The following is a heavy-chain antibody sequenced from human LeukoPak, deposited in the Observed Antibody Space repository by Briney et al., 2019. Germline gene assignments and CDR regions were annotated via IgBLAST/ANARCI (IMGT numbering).Heavy chain of an antibody. CDR1: FGSISSYY. CDR3: ARIGPNYDSSA. V-gene: IGHV4-4*07. Sequence: PSETLSLTCTVSFGSISSYYWSWIRQPAGKGLEWIGQIYSSGSTNYNPSLKSRVTMSVDTSKNQFSLNLNSVTAADTAVYYCARIGPNYDSSAWGQGTLVTVSS. J-gene: IGHJ5*02. D-gene: IGHD3-22*01. CDR2: IYSSGST.